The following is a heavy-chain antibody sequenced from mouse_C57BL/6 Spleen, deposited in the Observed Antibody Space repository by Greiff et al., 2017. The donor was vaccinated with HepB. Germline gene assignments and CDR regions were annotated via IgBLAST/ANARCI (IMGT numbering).Heavy chain of an antibody. J-gene: IGHJ3*01. CDR1: GYSFTGYY. CDR3: ARATLFAY. CDR2: INPSTGGT. Sequence: VQLKESGPELVKPGASVKISCKASGYSFTGYYMNWVKQSPEKSLEWIGEINPSTGGTTYNQKFKAKATLTVDKSSSTAYMQLKSLTSEDSAVYYCARATLFAYWGQGTLVTVSA. V-gene: IGHV1-42*01.